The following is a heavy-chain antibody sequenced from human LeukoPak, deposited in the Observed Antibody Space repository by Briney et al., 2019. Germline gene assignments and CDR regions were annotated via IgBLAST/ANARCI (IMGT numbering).Heavy chain of an antibody. CDR1: GFSFTNYN. V-gene: IGHV3-21*01. CDR3: ARGAHYYYDSSGYSYGDDY. J-gene: IGHJ4*02. CDR2: ISSSSSYI. D-gene: IGHD3-22*01. Sequence: PGGSLRLSCAASGFSFTNYNMNWVRQAPGKGLEWVSSISSSSSYIYYADSVKGRFTISRDNAKNSLYLQMNSLRAEETAVYYCARGAHYYYDSSGYSYGDDYWGQGTLVTVSS.